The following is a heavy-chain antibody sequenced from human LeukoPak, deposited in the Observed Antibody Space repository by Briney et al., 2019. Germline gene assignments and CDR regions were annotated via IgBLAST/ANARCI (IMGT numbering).Heavy chain of an antibody. CDR2: IYSGGST. V-gene: IGHV3-66*01. J-gene: IGHJ4*02. CDR1: GFTVSSNY. D-gene: IGHD6-13*01. CDR3: ARDRYSSSWYDY. Sequence: GGSLRLSCAASGFTVSSNYMSWVRQAPGKGLEWVSVIYSGGSTYYAGSLKGRFTISRDNSKNTLYLQMSSLRAEDTAVYYCARDRYSSSWYDYWGQGTLVTVSS.